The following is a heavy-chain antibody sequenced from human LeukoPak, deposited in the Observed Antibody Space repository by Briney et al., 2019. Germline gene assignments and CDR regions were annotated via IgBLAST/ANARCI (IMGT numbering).Heavy chain of an antibody. Sequence: GGSLRLSCAASGFTVSKNYYMNWVRQAPGKGLEWVSVIYSAGSTYYADSVKGRFAISRDNSKNTVYLQMNSLRAEDTAVYYCAWPPQLIAAAGTYNYFDTWGQGTLVTVSS. CDR1: GFTVSKNY. J-gene: IGHJ5*02. D-gene: IGHD6-13*01. CDR2: IYSAGST. V-gene: IGHV3-53*01. CDR3: AWPPQLIAAAGTYNYFDT.